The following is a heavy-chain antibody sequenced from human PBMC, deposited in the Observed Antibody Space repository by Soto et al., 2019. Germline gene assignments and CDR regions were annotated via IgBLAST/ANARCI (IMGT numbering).Heavy chain of an antibody. J-gene: IGHJ5*02. CDR2: IYCSGST. V-gene: IGHV4-39*01. D-gene: IGHD2-15*01. Sequence: PSETLSLTCTVSGGSISSSSYYWGWIRQPPGKGLEWIGSIYCSGSTYYNPSLKSRVTISVDTSKNQFSLKLSSVTAADTAVYYCARPKGGESYVVVPLVWFDPWAQGTLVTVSS. CDR1: GGSISSSSYY. CDR3: ARPKGGESYVVVPLVWFDP.